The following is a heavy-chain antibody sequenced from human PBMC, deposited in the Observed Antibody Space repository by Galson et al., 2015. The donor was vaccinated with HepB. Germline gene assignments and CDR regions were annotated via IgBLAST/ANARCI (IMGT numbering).Heavy chain of an antibody. D-gene: IGHD6-13*01. CDR3: ARVRPQLGGGGLWYFDL. CDR1: WDSVSSNSAA. V-gene: IGHV6-1*01. Sequence: CAISWDSVSSNSAAWNWIRQSPSRGLEWLGRTYYRSKWYNDYAVSVKSRITINPDTYKNQFSLQLNSVTPEDTAVYYCARVRPQLGGGGLWYFDLWGRGTLVTVSS. J-gene: IGHJ2*01. CDR2: TYYRSKWYN.